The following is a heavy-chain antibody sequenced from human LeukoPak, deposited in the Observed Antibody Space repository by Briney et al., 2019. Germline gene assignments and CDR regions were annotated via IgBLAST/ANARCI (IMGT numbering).Heavy chain of an antibody. V-gene: IGHV1-2*02. CDR2: INPNSSGT. CDR1: GYTFTDYY. D-gene: IGHD6-19*01. Sequence: ASVQVSCQASGYTFTDYYIHWVRQAPGQGLEWMGWINPNSSGTNSAQKFQGRVTMTKDTSISTAYMELSRLRSDDTAVYFCARAIAVVDYWGQGTLVTVSS. CDR3: ARAIAVVDY. J-gene: IGHJ4*02.